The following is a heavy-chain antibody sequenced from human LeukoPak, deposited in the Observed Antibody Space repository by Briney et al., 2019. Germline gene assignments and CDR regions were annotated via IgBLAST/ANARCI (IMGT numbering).Heavy chain of an antibody. CDR2: IVSNGDST. CDR3: VNPGWYYDSSGYSYYYGMDV. CDR1: GFTFSRYG. D-gene: IGHD3-22*01. V-gene: IGHV3-64D*09. J-gene: IGHJ6*02. Sequence: PGGSLRLSCSASGFTFSRYGKHWVRQAPGKGLEYVSAIVSNGDSTYYADSVKGRFTISRDNAKNTLYLQMSSLRPDDTAVYYCVNPGWYYDSSGYSYYYGMDVWGQGTTVTVSS.